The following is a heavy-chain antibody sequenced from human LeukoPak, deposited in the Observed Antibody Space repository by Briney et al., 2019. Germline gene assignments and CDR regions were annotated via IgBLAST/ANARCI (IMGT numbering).Heavy chain of an antibody. CDR2: IDPSDSYT. D-gene: IGHD2-2*01. J-gene: IGHJ4*02. Sequence: GESLKISCEASGYTFTTYWIGWVRQMPGKGLEWMGRIDPSDSYTNYSPSFQGHVTISADKSISTAYLQWSSLKASDTAMYYCARHPRYCSSTSCDLDYWGQGTLVTVSS. CDR3: ARHPRYCSSTSCDLDY. V-gene: IGHV5-10-1*01. CDR1: GYTFTTYW.